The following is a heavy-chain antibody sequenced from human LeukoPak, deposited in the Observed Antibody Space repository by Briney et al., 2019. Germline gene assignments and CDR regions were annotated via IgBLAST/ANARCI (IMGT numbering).Heavy chain of an antibody. J-gene: IGHJ6*02. CDR2: ISWSGTTT. CDR3: AKDESTGGFAPGYFYGMGV. CDR1: GFRFDDYG. D-gene: IGHD3-16*01. V-gene: IGHV3-9*01. Sequence: PGGSLRLSCVVSGFRFDDYGMHWVRQAPGKGLEWVSGISWSGTTTGYADSVKGRFTISRDGAKNSLYLQMDSLRVEDTGLYYCAKDESTGGFAPGYFYGMGVWGQGTTVTVSS.